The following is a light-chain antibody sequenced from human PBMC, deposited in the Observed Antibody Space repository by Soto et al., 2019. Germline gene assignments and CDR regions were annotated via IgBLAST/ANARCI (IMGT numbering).Light chain of an antibody. Sequence: QSALTQPASVSGSPGQSITISCTGTSSDVGGYNYVSWYQQHPGKAPKLMIYDVSNRPSGVCNRFSGSKSGNTASLTISGLQAEDEADYYCSSYTSSSTYVFGTGTKLTVL. J-gene: IGLJ1*01. V-gene: IGLV2-14*01. CDR1: SSDVGGYNY. CDR3: SSYTSSSTYV. CDR2: DVS.